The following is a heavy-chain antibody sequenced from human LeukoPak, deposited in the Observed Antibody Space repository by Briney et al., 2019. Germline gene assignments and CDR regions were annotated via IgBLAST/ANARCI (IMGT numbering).Heavy chain of an antibody. CDR1: GYTFTSYY. D-gene: IGHD3-3*01. Sequence: GASVKVSCKASGYTFTSYYMHWVRQAPGQGLEWMGIINPSGGSTSYAQKFQGRVTMTRDTSTSTVYMELSSLRSEDTAVYYCARVRTYYDFWSGSSAVSGGMDVWGQGTTVTVSS. J-gene: IGHJ6*02. CDR2: INPSGGST. V-gene: IGHV1-46*01. CDR3: ARVRTYYDFWSGSSAVSGGMDV.